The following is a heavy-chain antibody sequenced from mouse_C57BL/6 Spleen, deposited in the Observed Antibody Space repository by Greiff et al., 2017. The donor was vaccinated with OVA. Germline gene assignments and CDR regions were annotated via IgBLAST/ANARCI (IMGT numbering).Heavy chain of an antibody. CDR1: GYTFTSYW. J-gene: IGHJ3*01. Sequence: VKQSCKASGYTFTSYWMQWVKQRPGQGLEWIGEIDPSDSYTNYNQKFKGKATLTVDTSSSTAYMQLSSLTSEDSAVYYCARWDYYGSSPFDYWGQGTLVTVSA. D-gene: IGHD1-1*01. CDR2: IDPSDSYT. CDR3: ARWDYYGSSPFDY. V-gene: IGHV1-50*01.